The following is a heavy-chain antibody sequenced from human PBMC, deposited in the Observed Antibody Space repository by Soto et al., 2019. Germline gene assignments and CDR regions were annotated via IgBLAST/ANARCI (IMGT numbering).Heavy chain of an antibody. J-gene: IGHJ1*01. CDR3: ARGLPYPPEYFHH. Sequence: NPSETLSLTCTVSGGSISSYYWSWIRQPPGKGLEWIGYIYYSGSTNYNPSLKSRVTISVDTSKNQFSLKLSSVTAADTAVYYCARGLPYPPEYFHHWGQGTLVTLSS. CDR1: GGSISSYY. CDR2: IYYSGST. D-gene: IGHD5-18*01. V-gene: IGHV4-59*08.